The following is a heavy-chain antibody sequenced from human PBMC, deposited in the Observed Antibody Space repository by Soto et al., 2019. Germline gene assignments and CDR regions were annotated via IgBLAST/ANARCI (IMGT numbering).Heavy chain of an antibody. CDR3: ARDLGRDCSGGSCYYYGMDV. Sequence: ASVKVSCKASGGTFGSYAISWVRQAPGQGLEWMGGIIPIFGTANYAQKFQGRVTITADESTSTAYMELSSLRSEDTAVYYCARDLGRDCSGGSCYYYGMDVWGQGTTVTVSS. J-gene: IGHJ6*02. CDR2: IIPIFGTA. V-gene: IGHV1-69*13. D-gene: IGHD2-15*01. CDR1: GGTFGSYA.